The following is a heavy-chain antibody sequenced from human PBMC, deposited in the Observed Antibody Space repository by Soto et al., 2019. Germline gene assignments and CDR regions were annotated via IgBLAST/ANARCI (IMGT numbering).Heavy chain of an antibody. CDR1: GYTFTSYG. V-gene: IGHV1-18*01. J-gene: IGHJ3*02. Sequence: ASVKVSCKASGYTFTSYGISWVRQAPGQGLEWMGWISAYNGNTNYAQKLQGRVTMTTDTSTSTAYMELRSLRSDDTAVYYCATYDYVWGSYRYGAFDIWGQGTMVTVSS. D-gene: IGHD3-16*02. CDR3: ATYDYVWGSYRYGAFDI. CDR2: ISAYNGNT.